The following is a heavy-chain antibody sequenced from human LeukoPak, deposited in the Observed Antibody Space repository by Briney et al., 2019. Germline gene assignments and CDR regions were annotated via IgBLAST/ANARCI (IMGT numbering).Heavy chain of an antibody. CDR1: GFTFSSYG. Sequence: GGSLRLSCAASGFTFSSYGMHWVRQAPGKGLEWVAVISYDGSNKYYADSVKGRFTISRDNSKNTLYLQMNSLRAEDTAVYYCAKALYDSSGYYYFYYWGQGTLVTVSS. CDR2: ISYDGSNK. V-gene: IGHV3-30*18. CDR3: AKALYDSSGYYYFYY. D-gene: IGHD3-22*01. J-gene: IGHJ4*02.